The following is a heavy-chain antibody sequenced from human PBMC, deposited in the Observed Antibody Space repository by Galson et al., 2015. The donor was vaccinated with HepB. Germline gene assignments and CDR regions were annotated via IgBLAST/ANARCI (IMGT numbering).Heavy chain of an antibody. CDR3: ARSPIYYDFWSGYWSSAPKRDYYYMDV. CDR2: INAGNGST. V-gene: IGHV1-3*01. Sequence: SVKVSCKASGYTFTSYAMHWVRQAPGQRLEWMGWINAGNGSTKYSQKFQGRVTITRDTSASTAYIELSSLRSEDTAVYYCARSPIYYDFWSGYWSSAPKRDYYYMDVWGKGTTVTVSS. CDR1: GYTFTSYA. D-gene: IGHD3-3*01. J-gene: IGHJ6*03.